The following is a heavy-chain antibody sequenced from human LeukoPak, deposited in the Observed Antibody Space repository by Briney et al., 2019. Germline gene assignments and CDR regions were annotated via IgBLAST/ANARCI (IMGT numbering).Heavy chain of an antibody. CDR2: ISGSGGST. V-gene: IGHV3-23*01. J-gene: IGHJ4*02. CDR3: AVAYYYDSRDPWGGDY. Sequence: GGSLRLSCAASGFTFSSYSMNWVRQAPGKGLEWVSAISGSGGSTYYADSVKGRFTISRDNSKNTLYLQMNSLRAEDTAVYYCAVAYYYDSRDPWGGDYWGQGTLVTVSS. D-gene: IGHD3-22*01. CDR1: GFTFSSYS.